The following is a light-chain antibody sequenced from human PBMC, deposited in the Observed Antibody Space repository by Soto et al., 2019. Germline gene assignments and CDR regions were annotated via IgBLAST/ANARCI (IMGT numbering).Light chain of an antibody. CDR3: QKYDSAPRT. Sequence: DIQMTQAPSTLSASIGDRVIITCRASQSISHWLAWYQQKPGKAPKLLISDASILESGVPSRFSGSTSGTEFTLTISSLQAEDVATYYCQKYDSAPRTFGQGTKVEIK. CDR2: DAS. CDR1: QSISHW. J-gene: IGKJ1*01. V-gene: IGKV1-5*01.